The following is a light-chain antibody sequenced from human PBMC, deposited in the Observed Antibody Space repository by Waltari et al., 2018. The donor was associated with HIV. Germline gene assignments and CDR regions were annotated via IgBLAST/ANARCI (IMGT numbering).Light chain of an antibody. Sequence: QSALTQPASVSASRGQSITISCTGTTSDIGDYNYVSWYQQLPGKAPKLMIFDVTKRPSGVSNRFSGSKSGNTASLTISGLQAEDEADYYCSPYSTRTTFVIFGGGTKLTV. CDR2: DVT. J-gene: IGLJ2*01. V-gene: IGLV2-14*01. CDR1: TSDIGDYNY. CDR3: SPYSTRTTFVI.